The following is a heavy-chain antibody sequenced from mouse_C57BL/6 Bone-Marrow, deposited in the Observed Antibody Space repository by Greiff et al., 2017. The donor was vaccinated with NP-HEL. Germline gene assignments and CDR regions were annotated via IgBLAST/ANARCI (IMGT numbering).Heavy chain of an antibody. CDR1: GYTFTSYW. J-gene: IGHJ4*01. D-gene: IGHD1-1*01. CDR3: ARKITTVVAKGLGAMDY. Sequence: QVQLQQPGAELVKPGASVKLSCKASGYTFTSYWMHWVKQRPGQGLEWIGMIHPNSGSTNYNEKFKSKATLTVDKSSSTAYMQLSSLTSEDSAVYYCARKITTVVAKGLGAMDYWGQGTSVTVSS. CDR2: IHPNSGST. V-gene: IGHV1-64*01.